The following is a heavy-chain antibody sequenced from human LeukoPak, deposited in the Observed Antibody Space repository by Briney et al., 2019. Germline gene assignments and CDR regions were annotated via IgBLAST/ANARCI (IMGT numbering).Heavy chain of an antibody. CDR1: GCTVSSNY. CDR2: IRPSGDNT. Sequence: PGGSLRLFCAASGCTVSSNYMSWVRQAPGRGLEWVSSIRPSGDNTYYGDSVKGRFTISRDNAKNSLYLQMNSLRAEDTAVYYCATDPYSGRYGDYYYYYMDVWGKGTTVTISS. V-gene: IGHV3-21*01. CDR3: ATDPYSGRYGDYYYYYMDV. D-gene: IGHD1-26*01. J-gene: IGHJ6*03.